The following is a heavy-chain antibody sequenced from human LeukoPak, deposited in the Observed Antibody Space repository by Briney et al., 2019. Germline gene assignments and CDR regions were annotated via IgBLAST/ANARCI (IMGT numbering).Heavy chain of an antibody. CDR1: GYSFTDYW. D-gene: IGHD6-19*01. CDR3: ARQGIGVAADY. J-gene: IGHJ4*02. Sequence: GESLKISCKGSGYSFTDYWIGWVRQMPGKGLGWMTIINPRDSDTRYSPSFQGQVTISVDKSINTAYLQWSSLKASDTAMYYCARQGIGVAADYWGQGTLVTVSS. V-gene: IGHV5-51*01. CDR2: INPRDSDT.